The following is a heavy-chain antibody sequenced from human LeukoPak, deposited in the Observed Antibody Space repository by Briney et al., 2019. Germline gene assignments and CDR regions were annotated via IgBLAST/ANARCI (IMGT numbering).Heavy chain of an antibody. Sequence: GGSLSLSCVASGFIFSTYNMNWVRQAPGKGQDWVSAISSSSSHIYYADSVRGRFAISRDNAENTLYLQMNSLRAEDTAVYYCARGYCSSTSCYPFDYWGQGTLVTVSS. V-gene: IGHV3-21*01. J-gene: IGHJ4*02. CDR1: GFIFSTYN. CDR2: ISSSSSHI. D-gene: IGHD2-2*01. CDR3: ARGYCSSTSCYPFDY.